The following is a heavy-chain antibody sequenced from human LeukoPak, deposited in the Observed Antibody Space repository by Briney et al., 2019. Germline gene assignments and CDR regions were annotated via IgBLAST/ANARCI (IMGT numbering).Heavy chain of an antibody. CDR1: GGTFSSYA. D-gene: IGHD3-3*01. CDR2: IIPIFGTA. J-gene: IGHJ4*02. Sequence: SVKVSCKASGGTFSSYAISWVRQAPGQGLEWMGRIIPIFGTANYAQKFQGRVTITTDESTSTAYMELSSLRSEDTAVYYCARARFLEWLCDYWGQGTLVTVSS. V-gene: IGHV1-69*05. CDR3: ARARFLEWLCDY.